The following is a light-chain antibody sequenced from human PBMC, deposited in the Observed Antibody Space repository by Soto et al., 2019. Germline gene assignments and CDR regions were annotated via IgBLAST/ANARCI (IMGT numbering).Light chain of an antibody. CDR3: QQSYSTPFT. Sequence: EIQMTQSPSSLSESVGDKVTITCRASQNISTYLNWYQQKPGEPPKLLIYAASSLQSGVPSRFSGSGSGTDFTLTISSLQPEDFATYYCQQSYSTPFTFGPGTKADIK. J-gene: IGKJ3*01. CDR1: QNISTY. V-gene: IGKV1-39*01. CDR2: AAS.